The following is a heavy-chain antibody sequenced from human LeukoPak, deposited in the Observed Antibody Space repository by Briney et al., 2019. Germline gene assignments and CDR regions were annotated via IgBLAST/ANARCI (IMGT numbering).Heavy chain of an antibody. CDR2: IYHSGSI. CDR1: SGSISSGHW. V-gene: IGHV4-4*02. J-gene: IGHJ4*02. Sequence: SGTLSLTCAVSSGSISSGHWWSWVRQPPGKGLEWIGEIYHSGSINCNPSLKSRVTISLDKSKKQFSLKLSSVTAADTAVYYCARQAAGSGWYFDYWGQGTLVTVSS. D-gene: IGHD6-19*01. CDR3: ARQAAGSGWYFDY.